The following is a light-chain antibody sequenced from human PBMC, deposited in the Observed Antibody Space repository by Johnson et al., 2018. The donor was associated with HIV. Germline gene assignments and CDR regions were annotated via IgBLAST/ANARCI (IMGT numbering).Light chain of an antibody. Sequence: QSVLTQPPSVSAAPGQKVTISCSGSSSDMGNYAVSWYQQLPGTAPKLLIYENNKRPSGIPDRFSGSKSGTSATLGITGLQTGDEADYYCGTWDSRMSAGHVFGTGTKVTVL. CDR3: GTWDSRMSAGHV. CDR2: ENN. V-gene: IGLV1-51*02. CDR1: SSDMGNYA. J-gene: IGLJ1*01.